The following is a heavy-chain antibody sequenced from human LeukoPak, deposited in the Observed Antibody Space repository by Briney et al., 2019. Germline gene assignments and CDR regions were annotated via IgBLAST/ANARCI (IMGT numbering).Heavy chain of an antibody. D-gene: IGHD3-3*01. Sequence: GGSLRLSCAASGFTFDDYGMSWVRPAPGKGLEWVSGINWNGGSTGYAVSVKGRFTISRDNAKNSLYLQMNSLRAEDTALYYCARAYDFWSGYRPDYWGQGTLVTVSS. CDR2: INWNGGST. CDR1: GFTFDDYG. CDR3: ARAYDFWSGYRPDY. J-gene: IGHJ4*02. V-gene: IGHV3-20*04.